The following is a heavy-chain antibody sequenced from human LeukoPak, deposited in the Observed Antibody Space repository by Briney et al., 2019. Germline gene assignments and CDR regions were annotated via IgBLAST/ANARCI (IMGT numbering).Heavy chain of an antibody. V-gene: IGHV3-23*01. J-gene: IGHJ4*02. CDR3: AKGGGSGSYFTQYYFDY. Sequence: GGSLRLSCAASGFTFSSYAMSWVRQAPGKGLEWVSAISGSGGGTYYADSVEGRFTISRDSSKNTLSLQMNSLRGDDTAVYYCAKGGGSGSYFTQYYFDYWGQGTLVTVSS. D-gene: IGHD3-10*01. CDR2: ISGSGGGT. CDR1: GFTFSSYA.